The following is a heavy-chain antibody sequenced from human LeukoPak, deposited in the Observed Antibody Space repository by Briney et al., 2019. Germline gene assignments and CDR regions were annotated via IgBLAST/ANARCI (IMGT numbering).Heavy chain of an antibody. V-gene: IGHV3-30*03. CDR1: GFTFSSYG. CDR3: ARGEGGYVWDY. Sequence: GRSLRLSCAASGFTFSSYGMHWVRQAPGKGLEWVAVISYDGSNKYYADSVKGRFTISRDNSKNTLYLQMNSLRAEDTAVYYCARGEGGYVWDYWGQGTLVTVSS. D-gene: IGHD5-12*01. CDR2: ISYDGSNK. J-gene: IGHJ4*02.